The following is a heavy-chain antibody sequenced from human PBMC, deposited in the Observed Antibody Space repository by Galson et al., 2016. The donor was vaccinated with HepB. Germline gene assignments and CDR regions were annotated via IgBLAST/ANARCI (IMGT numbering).Heavy chain of an antibody. V-gene: IGHV3-7*01. CDR3: ARDGGSGYNLDY. Sequence: SLRLSCAASGFTFSNYWMSWVRQAPGKGLEWVANIKQDGNEKYYVDSVKGRFTISRDNAKNSMYLQMNSLRDEDTAVYYCARDGGSGYNLDYWGQGTLVTVSS. CDR2: IKQDGNEK. D-gene: IGHD5-24*01. CDR1: GFTFSNYW. J-gene: IGHJ4*02.